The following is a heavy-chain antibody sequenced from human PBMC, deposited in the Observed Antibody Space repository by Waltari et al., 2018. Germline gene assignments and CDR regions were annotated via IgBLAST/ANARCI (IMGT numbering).Heavy chain of an antibody. CDR2: INQGGSDK. J-gene: IGHJ4*02. CDR1: GFTFTGYW. Sequence: EVQLVESGGGLVQPGGSLRLSCAASGFTFTGYWMSWVRQARGKGLECGANINQGGSDKNYVDSVKGRFTISRDNAKNSLYLQMNSLRAEDTAVYYCARTGDDYWGQGTLVTVSS. V-gene: IGHV3-7*03. D-gene: IGHD1-1*01. CDR3: ARTGDDY.